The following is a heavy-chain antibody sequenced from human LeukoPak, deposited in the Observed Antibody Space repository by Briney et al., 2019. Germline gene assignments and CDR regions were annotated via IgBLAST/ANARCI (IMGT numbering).Heavy chain of an antibody. V-gene: IGHV4-34*01. CDR3: ARATYYDFWSGYYTGSSGEYFDY. J-gene: IGHJ4*02. Sequence: SETLSLTCAVYGGSFSGYYWSWIRQLPGKGLEWIGEIYHSGSTYYNPSLKSRVTISVDRSKNQFSLKLSSVTAADTAVYYCARATYYDFWSGYYTGSSGEYFDYWGQGTLVTVSS. CDR1: GGSFSGYY. D-gene: IGHD3-3*01. CDR2: IYHSGST.